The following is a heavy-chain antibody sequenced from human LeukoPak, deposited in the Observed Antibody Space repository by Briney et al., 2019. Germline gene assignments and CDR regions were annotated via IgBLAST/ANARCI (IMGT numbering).Heavy chain of an antibody. Sequence: GGSLRLSCAASGFTFSSYSMNWVRQAPGKGLEWVSAISGSGGSTYYADSVKGRFTISRDTYKNTLYLQMNSLRAEDTAVYYCAKSPQYYYDSSGLDYWGQGTLVTVSS. CDR3: AKSPQYYYDSSGLDY. V-gene: IGHV3-23*01. CDR1: GFTFSSYS. J-gene: IGHJ4*02. D-gene: IGHD3-22*01. CDR2: ISGSGGST.